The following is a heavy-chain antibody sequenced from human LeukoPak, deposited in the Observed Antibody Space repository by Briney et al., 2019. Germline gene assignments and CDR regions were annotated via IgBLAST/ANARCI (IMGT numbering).Heavy chain of an antibody. CDR3: ARAGGPYSSSWYGVY. J-gene: IGHJ4*02. CDR1: GFTFSSYA. V-gene: IGHV3-7*01. CDR2: IKQDGSEK. D-gene: IGHD6-13*01. Sequence: GGSLRLSCAASGFTFSSYAMSWVRQAPGKGLEWVANIKQDGSEKYYVDSVKGRFTISRDNAKNSLYLQMNSLRAEDTAVYYCARAGGPYSSSWYGVYWGQGTLVTVSS.